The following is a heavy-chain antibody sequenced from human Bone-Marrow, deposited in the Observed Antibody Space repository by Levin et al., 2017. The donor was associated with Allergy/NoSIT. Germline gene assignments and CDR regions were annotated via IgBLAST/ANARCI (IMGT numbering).Heavy chain of an antibody. Sequence: GESLKISCKASGYTFTGYYMHWVRQAPGQGLEWMGRINPNSGGTNYAQKFQGRVTMTRDTSISTAYMELSRLRSDDTAVYYCARVLPCSGGSCYRTEYFQHWGQGTLVTVSS. D-gene: IGHD2-15*01. V-gene: IGHV1-2*06. CDR3: ARVLPCSGGSCYRTEYFQH. CDR1: GYTFTGYY. J-gene: IGHJ1*01. CDR2: INPNSGGT.